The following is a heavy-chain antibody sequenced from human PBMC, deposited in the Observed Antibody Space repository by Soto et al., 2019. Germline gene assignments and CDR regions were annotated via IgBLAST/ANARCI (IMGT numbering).Heavy chain of an antibody. D-gene: IGHD3-16*01. CDR2: ISYDESNK. V-gene: IGHV3-30*18. CDR1: GFSFSKHG. J-gene: IGHJ4*02. Sequence: SGGSLRLSCAAAGFSFSKHGMHWVRQVPGKGLEWVAIISYDESNKYYGESVKGRFTVSRDNSKNTLYLQMNSLRGDDTAVYYCAKDRVESGLGEIDFWGQGTLVTVSS. CDR3: AKDRVESGLGEIDF.